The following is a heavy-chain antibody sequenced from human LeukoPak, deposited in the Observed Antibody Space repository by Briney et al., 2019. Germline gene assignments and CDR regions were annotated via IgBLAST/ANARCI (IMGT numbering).Heavy chain of an antibody. J-gene: IGHJ3*02. D-gene: IGHD5-24*01. CDR2: ISYDGSNK. CDR3: AKGDGYSHAFDI. Sequence: PGGSLRLSCAASGFTFSSYAMHWVRQAPGKGLEWVAVISYDGSNKYYADSVKGRFTISRDNSENTLYLQMNSLRAEDTAVYYCAKGDGYSHAFDIWGQGTMVTASS. CDR1: GFTFSSYA. V-gene: IGHV3-30-3*01.